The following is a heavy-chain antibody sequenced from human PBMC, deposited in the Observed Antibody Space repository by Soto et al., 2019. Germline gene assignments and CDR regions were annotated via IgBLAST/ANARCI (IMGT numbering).Heavy chain of an antibody. V-gene: IGHV3-15*01. CDR2: IKSKTDGGTT. CDR3: ASGPSSLTRFDY. J-gene: IGHJ4*02. D-gene: IGHD2-2*01. CDR1: GFTFSNAW. Sequence: GGSLRLSCAASGFTFSNAWMSWVRQAPGKGLEWVGRIKSKTDGGTTDYAAPVKGRFTISRDDSKNTLYLQMNSLRAEDTAVYYCASGPSSLTRFDYWGQGTLVTVSS.